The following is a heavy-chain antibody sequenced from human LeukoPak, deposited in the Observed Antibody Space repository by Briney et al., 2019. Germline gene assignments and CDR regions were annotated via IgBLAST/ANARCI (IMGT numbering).Heavy chain of an antibody. Sequence: PSETLSLTCTVSGGSISSGGYYWSWIRQHSGKGLEWIGYIYYSGSTYYNPSLKSRVTISVDMSKSQFSLRLTSVTAADTAVYYCARKNDFEIWGQGTLVTVSS. CDR3: ARKNDFEI. D-gene: IGHD2/OR15-2a*01. V-gene: IGHV4-31*03. CDR1: GGSISSGGYY. J-gene: IGHJ3*02. CDR2: IYYSGST.